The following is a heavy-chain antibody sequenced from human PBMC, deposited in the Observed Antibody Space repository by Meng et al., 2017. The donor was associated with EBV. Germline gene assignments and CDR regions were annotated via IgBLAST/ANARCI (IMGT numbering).Heavy chain of an antibody. Sequence: QVQLVQSGAEVKMPVSWVRVSCKAYGGSFSSHGIAWVRQAPGEGPEWMGGIIPILGTTNYAQKFQGRLTIVADASTTTAYMELNSLRSEDTAVYFCARLCENKRLLAGFDYWGQGTLVTVSS. V-gene: IGHV1-69*01. CDR2: IIPILGTT. CDR1: GGSFSSHG. CDR3: ARLCENKRLLAGFDY. D-gene: IGHD6-19*01. J-gene: IGHJ4*02.